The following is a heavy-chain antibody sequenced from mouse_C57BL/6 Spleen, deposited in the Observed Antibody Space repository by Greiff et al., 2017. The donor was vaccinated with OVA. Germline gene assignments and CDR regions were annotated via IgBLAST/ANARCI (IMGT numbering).Heavy chain of an antibody. D-gene: IGHD4-1*02. Sequence: QVQLQQPGAELVRPGSSVKLSCKASGYTFTSYWMDWVKQRPGQGLEWIGNIYPSDSATHYNQKFKDKATLTVDKSSSTAYMQLSSMTSKDSAVYDCARGQLGPFAYWGQGTRVTVSA. J-gene: IGHJ3*01. V-gene: IGHV1-61*01. CDR2: IYPSDSAT. CDR1: GYTFTSYW. CDR3: ARGQLGPFAY.